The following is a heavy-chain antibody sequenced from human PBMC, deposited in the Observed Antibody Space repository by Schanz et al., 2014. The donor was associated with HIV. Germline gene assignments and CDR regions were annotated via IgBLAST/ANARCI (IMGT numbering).Heavy chain of an antibody. V-gene: IGHV3-48*02. D-gene: IGHD4-17*01. Sequence: DVQLVESGKYLVEPGESLRLSCVASGFNFSRYNMNWVRQTPGKGLEWISHISFDGNIIYYADSVQGRFTISRDNAKNSLFLQMASLRDEDTAVYYCARIYGGNPSYYGMDVWGQGTTVTVSS. CDR3: ARIYGGNPSYYGMDV. CDR1: GFNFSRYN. CDR2: ISFDGNII. J-gene: IGHJ6*02.